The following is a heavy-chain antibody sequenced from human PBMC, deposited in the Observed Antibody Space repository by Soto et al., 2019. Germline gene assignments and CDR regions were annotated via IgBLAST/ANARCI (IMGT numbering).Heavy chain of an antibody. CDR3: ARVTAVAPATFDR. Sequence: QVQLQQWGAGLLKPSETLSLTCAVYGGSFSGYYWSWIRQPPGKGLEWIGEINHSGSTNYNPSLKSRVTISVDTSKNQFSLKLSSVTAADTAVYYCARVTAVAPATFDRWGQGTLVTVSS. V-gene: IGHV4-34*01. CDR2: INHSGST. J-gene: IGHJ5*02. D-gene: IGHD6-19*01. CDR1: GGSFSGYY.